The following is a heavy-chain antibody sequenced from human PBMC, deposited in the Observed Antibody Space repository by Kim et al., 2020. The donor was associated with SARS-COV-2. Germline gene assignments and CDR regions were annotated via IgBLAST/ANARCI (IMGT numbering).Heavy chain of an antibody. J-gene: IGHJ4*02. CDR2: ISSSSSYI. V-gene: IGHV3-21*01. CDR1: GFTFSSYS. D-gene: IGHD3-10*01. CDR3: YYYGSGSYRYYFDY. Sequence: GGSLRLSCAASGFTFSSYSMNWVRQAPGKGLEWVSSISSSSSYIYYADSVKGRFTISRDNAKNSLYLQMNSLRAEDTAVYYCYYYGSGSYRYYFDYWGQGTLVTVSS.